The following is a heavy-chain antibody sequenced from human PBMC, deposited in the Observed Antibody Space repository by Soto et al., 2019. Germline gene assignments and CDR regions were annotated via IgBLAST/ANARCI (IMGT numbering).Heavy chain of an antibody. J-gene: IGHJ4*02. CDR1: DGSSSSSSSY. D-gene: IGHD3-22*01. CDR2: IYYLGNT. Sequence: CSVGDGSSSSSSSYRARIHQPPGKGLEWVGSIYYLGNTYYNPSLGSRATISVDTSKNQFSLKLRSVTAADTAVFYCAGLYPNESSGYDLNFWVQGTLVTVSS. CDR3: AGLYPNESSGYDLNF. V-gene: IGHV4-39*01.